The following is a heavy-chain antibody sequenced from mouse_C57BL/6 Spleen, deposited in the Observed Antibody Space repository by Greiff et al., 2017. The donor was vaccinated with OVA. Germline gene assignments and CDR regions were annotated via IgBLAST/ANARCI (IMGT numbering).Heavy chain of an antibody. CDR1: GFSLSTSGMG. CDR3: ARGETVSFAY. Sequence: QVTLKVSGPGILQSSQTLSLTCSFSGFSLSTSGMGVSWLRQPSGKGLEWLAHIYWDDATRSNPSLKSPLTITTYTSRNHVFLKSTSVDTADTATYYCARGETVSFAYWGQGTLVTVSA. J-gene: IGHJ3*01. V-gene: IGHV8-12*01. D-gene: IGHD6-2*01. CDR2: IYWDDAT.